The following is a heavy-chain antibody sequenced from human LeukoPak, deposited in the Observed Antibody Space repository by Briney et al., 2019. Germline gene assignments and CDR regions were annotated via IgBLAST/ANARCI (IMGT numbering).Heavy chain of an antibody. D-gene: IGHD3-16*01. J-gene: IGHJ4*02. CDR2: IYYSGST. CDR3: AEEGGDY. Sequence: RPSETLSLTCTVSGGSISSSSYYWGWIRRPPGKGLEWIGSIYYSGSTYYNPSLKSRVTISVDTSKNQFSLKLSSVTAADTAVYYCAEEGGDYWGQGTLVTVSS. CDR1: GGSISSSSYY. V-gene: IGHV4-39*01.